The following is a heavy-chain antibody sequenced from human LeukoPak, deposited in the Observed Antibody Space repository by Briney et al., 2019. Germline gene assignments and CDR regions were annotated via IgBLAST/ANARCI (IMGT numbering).Heavy chain of an antibody. J-gene: IGHJ5*02. CDR3: ASLTVTTGWFDP. V-gene: IGHV4-39*07. CDR2: IYYSGST. CDR1: GGSISGSSYY. D-gene: IGHD4-17*01. Sequence: SETLSLTCTVSGGSISGSSYYWGWIRQPPGKGLEWIGSIYYSGSTYYNPSLKSRVIISVDTSKNQFSLKLSSVTAADTAVYYCASLTVTTGWFDPWGQGTLVTVSS.